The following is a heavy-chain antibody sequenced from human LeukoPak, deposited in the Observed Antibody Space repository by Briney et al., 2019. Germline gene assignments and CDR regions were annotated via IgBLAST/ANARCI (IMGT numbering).Heavy chain of an antibody. J-gene: IGHJ4*02. CDR1: GGSFSGYY. CDR3: ARGGGKGLVV. CDR2: INHSGST. D-gene: IGHD6-19*01. V-gene: IGHV4-34*01. Sequence: SETLSHTCAVYGGSFSGYYWTWIRQPPGKGLEWIGEINHSGSTNYNPSLKSRVTISVDTSKNQFSLKLSSVTAADKAVYYCARGGGKGLVVWGQGTLVTVSS.